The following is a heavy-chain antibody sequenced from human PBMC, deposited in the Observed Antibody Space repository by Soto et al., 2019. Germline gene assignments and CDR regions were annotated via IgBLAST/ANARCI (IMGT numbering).Heavy chain of an antibody. CDR2: MSSSVTTI. Sequence: VGRVRHAPGKGLEWVSYMSSSVTTIYYADSVKGRFTISRDNAKNLLYLQMNSLRDEDTALSCCGRYKMGALAFDPCAQRTLVTVSS. CDR3: GRYKMGALAFDP. J-gene: IGHJ5*02. D-gene: IGHD1-20*01. V-gene: IGHV3-48*02.